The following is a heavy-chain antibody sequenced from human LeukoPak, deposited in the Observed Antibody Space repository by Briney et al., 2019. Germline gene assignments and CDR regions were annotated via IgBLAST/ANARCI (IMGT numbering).Heavy chain of an antibody. CDR3: ARELWFANAPGSWLDP. CDR2: IFHTGST. CDR1: GDSISSAAYS. J-gene: IGHJ5*02. D-gene: IGHD3-10*01. Sequence: PSQTLSLTCVGSGDSISSAAYSWSWIRQPPGKGLEWIGYIFHTGSTFYNPSLKSRVTISVDNSKNQFSLRLTSVTAADTAVYYCARELWFANAPGSWLDPWGQGTLVTVSS. V-gene: IGHV4-30-2*01.